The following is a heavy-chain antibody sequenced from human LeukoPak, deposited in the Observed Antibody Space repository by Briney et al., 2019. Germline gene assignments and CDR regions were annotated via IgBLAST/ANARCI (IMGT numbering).Heavy chain of an antibody. D-gene: IGHD4-17*01. CDR3: ARASTTVPNLLDH. CDR1: GFTVSSNY. V-gene: IGHV3-53*01. J-gene: IGHJ4*02. Sequence: GGSLRLSCAASGFTVSSNYMSWVRQAPGKGLEWVSVNSGGSTYYADSVKGRSTISRDNSKNTLYLQTSSLRVEDTAVYYCARASTTVPNLLDHWGRGTLVTVSS. CDR2: NSGGST.